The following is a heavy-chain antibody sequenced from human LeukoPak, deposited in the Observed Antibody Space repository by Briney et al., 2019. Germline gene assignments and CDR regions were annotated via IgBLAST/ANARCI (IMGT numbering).Heavy chain of an antibody. Sequence: GGSLRLSCAASGFTFSSFAMHWVRQAPGKGLEWVAVISYDGSDKYYPDSVKGRFTISRDNAKNTLYPQMNSLRSDDTAVYYCTRGDGYNLVDSWGQGTLVTVSS. V-gene: IGHV3-30*03. J-gene: IGHJ4*02. D-gene: IGHD5-24*01. CDR3: TRGDGYNLVDS. CDR2: ISYDGSDK. CDR1: GFTFSSFA.